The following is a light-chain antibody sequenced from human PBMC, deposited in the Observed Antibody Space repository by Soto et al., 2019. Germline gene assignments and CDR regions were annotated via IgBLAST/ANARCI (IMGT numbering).Light chain of an antibody. V-gene: IGKV1-39*01. Sequence: DMQMAQSQSSLSASVGDRVTNTCRARQTISSYLNWYQQKPGKAPKPLIYAASRLQGGVPSRFSGSGSGTDFTLTISSLQPEDLAIYYCQQSYITPYTFGQGTKLEIK. CDR1: QTISSY. CDR3: QQSYITPYT. J-gene: IGKJ2*01. CDR2: AAS.